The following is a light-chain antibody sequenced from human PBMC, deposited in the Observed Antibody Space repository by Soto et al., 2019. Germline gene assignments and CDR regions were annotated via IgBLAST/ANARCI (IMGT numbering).Light chain of an antibody. CDR2: TAS. Sequence: DIQMTQSPSTLSAFVGDRATITCRASQSINNFLAWYQQTPGRAPKLLIYTASNLESGVPSRFSGSGSGTEFTLTISGLQPDDFATYYCQQYNGYSGTFGQGTKVEIK. CDR3: QQYNGYSGT. J-gene: IGKJ1*01. V-gene: IGKV1-5*03. CDR1: QSINNF.